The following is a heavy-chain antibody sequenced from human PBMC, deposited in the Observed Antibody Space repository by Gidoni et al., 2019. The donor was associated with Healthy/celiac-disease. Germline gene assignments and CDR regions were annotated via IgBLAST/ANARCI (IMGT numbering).Heavy chain of an antibody. Sequence: QVQLVESGGGVVQPGRSLSLSCAASGFTFSSYAMHWVRQAPGKGREGVAVISYDGSNKYYADSVKGRFTISRDNSKNTLYLQMNSLRAEDTAVYYCARDAGYSKGGTYYYYGMDVWGQGTTVTVSS. CDR2: ISYDGSNK. D-gene: IGHD6-13*01. CDR1: GFTFSSYA. CDR3: ARDAGYSKGGTYYYYGMDV. V-gene: IGHV3-30-3*01. J-gene: IGHJ6*02.